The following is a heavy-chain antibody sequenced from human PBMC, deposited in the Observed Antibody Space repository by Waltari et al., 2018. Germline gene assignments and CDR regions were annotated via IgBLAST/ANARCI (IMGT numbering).Heavy chain of an antibody. Sequence: EVQLLESGGGLIPPGGSLTLSCAASGFTFNNYAMNWIRQAPGKGLEWVSVIYSGGGAYYADSVKGRFTSSRDNSKNTLYLQMSSLRLEDTAVYYCVKETAYGYYFDNWGQGTLVSVSS. D-gene: IGHD3-10*01. J-gene: IGHJ4*02. CDR3: VKETAYGYYFDN. CDR1: GFTFNNYA. V-gene: IGHV3-23*03. CDR2: IYSGGGA.